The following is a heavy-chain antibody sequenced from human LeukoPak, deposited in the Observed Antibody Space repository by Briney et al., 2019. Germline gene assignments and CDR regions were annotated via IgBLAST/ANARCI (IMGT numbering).Heavy chain of an antibody. J-gene: IGHJ4*02. CDR2: IRTKTYGGTT. CDR1: GFSFGEHA. V-gene: IGHV3-49*04. D-gene: IGHD3-22*01. Sequence: SGGSLRLSCTVSGFSFGEHAMSWVRQAPGKGLEWVGFIRTKTYGGTTEYAASVRGRFTISRDESKGIAYLQMNSLKTEDTAVYYCTRGVLSSNYYHTSFDYWGQGTLVTVSS. CDR3: TRGVLSSNYYHTSFDY.